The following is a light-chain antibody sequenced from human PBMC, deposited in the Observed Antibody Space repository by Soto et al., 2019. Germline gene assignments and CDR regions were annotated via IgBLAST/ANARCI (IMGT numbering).Light chain of an antibody. V-gene: IGKV3D-11*01. CDR1: QAVNTR. CDR2: LAS. J-gene: IGKJ4*01. CDR3: QQRSNWPLT. Sequence: IVLTQSPATLSSFPGDRVTLSCRASQAVNTRLAWYQHRPGQAPRLLIYLASNRAAGVPARFSGSGSGTDFTLTISDVEPEDFAVYFCQQRSNWPLTFGGGTRWIS.